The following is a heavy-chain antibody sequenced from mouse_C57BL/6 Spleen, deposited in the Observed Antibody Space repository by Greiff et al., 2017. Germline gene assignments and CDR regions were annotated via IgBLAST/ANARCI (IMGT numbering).Heavy chain of an antibody. J-gene: IGHJ2*01. D-gene: IGHD3-2*02. Sequence: QVQLKESGAELVKPGASVKISCKASGYAFSSYWMNWVKQRPGKGLEWIGQIYPGDGDTNYNGKFKGKATLTADKSSSTADMQRSSLTSEDSAVDFCAREGAQAPFDYWGQGTTRTVSS. CDR1: GYAFSSYW. CDR3: AREGAQAPFDY. V-gene: IGHV1-80*01. CDR2: IYPGDGDT.